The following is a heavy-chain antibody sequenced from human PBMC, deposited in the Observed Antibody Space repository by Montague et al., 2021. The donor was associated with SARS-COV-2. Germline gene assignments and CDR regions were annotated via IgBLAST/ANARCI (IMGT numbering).Heavy chain of an antibody. D-gene: IGHD3-22*01. J-gene: IGHJ4*02. CDR1: DGSFSDYS. V-gene: IGHV4-34*01. CDR3: ARSRPHINMVVVVVTGEEYDFDV. CDR2: INHRGST. Sequence: SETLSLTCAVYDGSFSDYSWTWIRQPPGKGLEWIGEINHRGSTNYNPSLKSRVTISVDTSKNQFSLKMTSVTAADTAVYYCARSRPHINMVVVVVTGEEYDFDVWGQGTLVTVSS.